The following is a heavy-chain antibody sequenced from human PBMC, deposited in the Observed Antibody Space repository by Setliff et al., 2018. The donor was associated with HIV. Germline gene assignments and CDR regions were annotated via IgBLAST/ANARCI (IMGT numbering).Heavy chain of an antibody. J-gene: IGHJ2*01. CDR2: IKTDGSEK. CDR3: ARDGGEL. V-gene: IGHV3-7*01. CDR1: GFPFYRFW. Sequence: PGESLKISCVASGFPFYRFWMTWVRQAPGKGLEWVANIKTDGSEKYYVDAVKGRFSISRDNADNSLYLQMNSLRVEDTAVYYCARDGGELWGRGTLVTVSS. D-gene: IGHD3-10*01.